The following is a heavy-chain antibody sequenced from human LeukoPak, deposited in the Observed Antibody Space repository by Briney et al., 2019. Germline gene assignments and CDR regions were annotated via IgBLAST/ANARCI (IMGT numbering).Heavy chain of an antibody. Sequence: PGGSLRLSCAASGNYWMHWVRQAPGKGLVWVSHINSDGSWTSYADSVRGRFTISKDNAKNTVYLQMNSLRAEDTAVYYCARPLDSSNNYFDYWGQGTLVTVSA. V-gene: IGHV3-74*01. CDR1: GNYW. D-gene: IGHD6-13*01. J-gene: IGHJ4*02. CDR3: ARPLDSSNNYFDY. CDR2: INSDGSWT.